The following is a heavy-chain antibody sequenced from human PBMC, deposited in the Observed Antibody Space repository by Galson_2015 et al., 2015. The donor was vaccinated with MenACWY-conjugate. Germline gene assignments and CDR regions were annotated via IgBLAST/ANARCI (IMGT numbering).Heavy chain of an antibody. V-gene: IGHV5-51*01. CDR2: VYPGDSDT. CDR1: GYSFITSW. D-gene: IGHD2-21*02. Sequence: QSGAEVTKPGESLKISCTGSGYSFITSWIGWVRQMPGKGLEWMGIVYPGDSDTRYSPSFQGQVTISADKSISTAYLQWSSLKASDTAMYYCARVAYCGGDCYYPDYWGQGTLVTVSS. J-gene: IGHJ4*02. CDR3: ARVAYCGGDCYYPDY.